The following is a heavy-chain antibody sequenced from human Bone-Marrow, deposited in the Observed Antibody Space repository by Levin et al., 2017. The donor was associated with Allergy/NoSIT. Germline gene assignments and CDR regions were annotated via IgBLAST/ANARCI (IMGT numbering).Heavy chain of an antibody. CDR2: FDPEDGET. CDR1: GYTLTELS. V-gene: IGHV1-24*01. D-gene: IGHD6-6*01. J-gene: IGHJ4*02. Sequence: RASVKVSCKVSGYTLTELSMHWVRQAPGKGLEWMGGFDPEDGETIYAQKFQGRVTMTEDTSTDTAYMELSSLRSEDTAVYYCATGGIAARYFDYWGQGTLVTVSS. CDR3: ATGGIAARYFDY.